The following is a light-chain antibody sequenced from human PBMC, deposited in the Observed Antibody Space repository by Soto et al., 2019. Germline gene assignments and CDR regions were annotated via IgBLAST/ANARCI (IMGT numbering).Light chain of an antibody. V-gene: IGKV3-20*01. CDR1: QSVSSSY. J-gene: IGKJ2*01. Sequence: EIVLTQSPGTLSLSPGERATLTCRASQSVSSSYLSWYQQKTGQAPRLLIYGASSSATGIPDRFSGSGSGRDFSLTISRLEHADFAVYYCQQYCNSYPYTFGRGTKLEIK. CDR2: GAS. CDR3: QQYCNSYPYT.